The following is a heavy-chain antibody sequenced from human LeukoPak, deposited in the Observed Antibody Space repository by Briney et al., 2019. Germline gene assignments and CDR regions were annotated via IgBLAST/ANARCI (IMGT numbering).Heavy chain of an antibody. CDR3: ARVQWELLRRHVRYFDY. D-gene: IGHD1-26*01. CDR2: IYHSGST. Sequence: PSETLSLTCTVSGYSISSGYYWGWIRQPPGKGLEWIGSIYHSGSTYYNPSLKSRVTISVDTSKNQFSLKLSSVTAADTAVYYCARVQWELLRRHVRYFDYWGQGTLVTVSS. J-gene: IGHJ4*02. V-gene: IGHV4-38-2*02. CDR1: GYSISSGYY.